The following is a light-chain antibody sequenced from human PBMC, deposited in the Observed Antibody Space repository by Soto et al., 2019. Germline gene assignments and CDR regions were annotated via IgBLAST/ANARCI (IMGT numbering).Light chain of an antibody. V-gene: IGKV3-15*01. CDR1: QSVSNN. J-gene: IGKJ5*01. Sequence: EIVLTQSPGTLSLSPGARAPLSCRASQSVSNNYLAWYQQKPGQAPRLLIYGASTRATGVPDRFSGTGSGTEFTLTISSLKSEDYAVYYCQQYKSWPPITFGQGTRLEIK. CDR2: GAS. CDR3: QQYKSWPPIT.